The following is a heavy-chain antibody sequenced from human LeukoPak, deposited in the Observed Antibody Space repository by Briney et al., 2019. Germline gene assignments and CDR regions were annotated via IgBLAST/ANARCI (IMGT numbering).Heavy chain of an antibody. J-gene: IGHJ5*02. CDR1: GFTFSNYN. V-gene: IGHV3-21*01. Sequence: GGSLRLSCAASGFTFSNYNMNWVRQAPGKGLEWVSSISSSSDYIYYADSVKGRFTISRDNAKNSLYLQMKSLRAEDTAVYYCARGKTSQNIVTRKTYNWFDPWGQGTLVTVSS. D-gene: IGHD2/OR15-2a*01. CDR2: ISSSSDYI. CDR3: ARGKTSQNIVTRKTYNWFDP.